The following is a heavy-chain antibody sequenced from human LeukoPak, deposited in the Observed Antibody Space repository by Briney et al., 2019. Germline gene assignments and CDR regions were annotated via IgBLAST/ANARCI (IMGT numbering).Heavy chain of an antibody. V-gene: IGHV1-46*01. D-gene: IGHD1-14*01. J-gene: IGHJ4*02. CDR2: INPSGGST. CDR1: GYTFTNYY. Sequence: ASVKVSCKASGYTFTNYYIHWVRQAPGQGLEWMGNINPSGGSTTYPQRFQDRVLMTGDTSTSSVYMELSSLRSEDTAIYYCAREMPRTYYFDYWGQGTLVTAPS. CDR3: AREMPRTYYFDY.